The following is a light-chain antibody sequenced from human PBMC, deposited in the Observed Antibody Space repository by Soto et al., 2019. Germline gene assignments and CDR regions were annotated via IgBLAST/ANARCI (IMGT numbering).Light chain of an antibody. CDR1: QSITTH. CDR2: GAS. Sequence: EIVMTQSPATLSVSPGERATLSCRARQSITTHLAWYHHKPGQAPRLLIYGASNRATGIPDRFSGSGSGTDFTLTISRLEPEDFAVYYCQQYGSSPLTFGGGTKVDIK. CDR3: QQYGSSPLT. J-gene: IGKJ4*01. V-gene: IGKV3-20*01.